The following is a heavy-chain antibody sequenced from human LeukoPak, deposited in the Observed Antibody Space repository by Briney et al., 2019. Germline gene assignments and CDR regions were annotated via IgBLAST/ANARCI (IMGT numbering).Heavy chain of an antibody. J-gene: IGHJ4*02. D-gene: IGHD6-6*01. CDR3: AKGSSSSRPYYFDY. CDR2: IAGNGGDT. CDR1: GFTFSSYA. V-gene: IGHV3-23*01. Sequence: GGSLRLSCAASGFTFSSYAMSWVRQTPGKGLEWVSAIAGNGGDTYSADSVKGRLTISRDNSKNTLYLQMDSLRAEDAAVYYCAKGSSSSRPYYFDYWGQGTLVTVSS.